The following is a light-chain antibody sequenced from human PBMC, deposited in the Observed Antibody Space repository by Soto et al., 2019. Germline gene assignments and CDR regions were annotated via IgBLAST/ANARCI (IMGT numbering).Light chain of an antibody. CDR1: QSLLHSNGYNY. J-gene: IGKJ2*01. CDR2: LGS. CDR3: MQALQTPYT. V-gene: IGKV2-28*01. Sequence: DIVMTQSPLSLPVTPGEPASISCRSSQSLLHSNGYNYLDWYLQKPGQSPQLLIYLGSNRASGVPDRFSGSGSGTDFTLNISRVEAEDVGVYYGMQALQTPYTFGRGTKLEIK.